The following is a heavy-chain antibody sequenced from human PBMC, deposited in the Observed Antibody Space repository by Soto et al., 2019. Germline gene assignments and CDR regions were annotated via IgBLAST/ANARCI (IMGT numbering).Heavy chain of an antibody. V-gene: IGHV3-30*18. CDR2: ISYDGSNK. CDR3: AKAAVVTAPMGY. J-gene: IGHJ4*02. CDR1: GFTFSSYG. Sequence: GGSLRLSCAASGFTFSSYGMHWVRQAPGKGLEWVAVISYDGSNKYYADSVKGRFTISRDNSKNTLYLQMNSLRAEDTAVYYCAKAAVVTAPMGYWGQGTLVTVSS. D-gene: IGHD2-21*02.